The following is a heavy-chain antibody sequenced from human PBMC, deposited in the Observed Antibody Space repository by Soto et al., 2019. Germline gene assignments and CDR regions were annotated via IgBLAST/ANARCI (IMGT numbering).Heavy chain of an antibody. CDR1: GFTFSSYW. V-gene: IGHV3-7*01. Sequence: GGSLRLSCAASGFTFSSYWMSWVRQAPGKGLEWVANIKQDGSEKYYVDSVKGRFTISRDNAKNSLYLQMNSLRAEDTAVYYCARVEVAAASRYYYMDVWGKGTTVTVSS. J-gene: IGHJ6*03. CDR3: ARVEVAAASRYYYMDV. CDR2: IKQDGSEK. D-gene: IGHD6-13*01.